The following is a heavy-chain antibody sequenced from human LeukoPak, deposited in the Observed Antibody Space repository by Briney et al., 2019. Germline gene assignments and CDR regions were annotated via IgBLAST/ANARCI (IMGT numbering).Heavy chain of an antibody. J-gene: IGHJ6*03. Sequence: PTASVKVSCKASGYTFTSYGISWVRQAPGQGLEWMGGIIPIFGTANYAQKFQGRVTITTDESTSTAYMELSSLRSEDTAVYYCARVSIAAAGYYYYYMDVWGKGTTVTVSS. CDR3: ARVSIAAAGYYYYYMDV. D-gene: IGHD6-13*01. V-gene: IGHV1-69*05. CDR2: IIPIFGTA. CDR1: GYTFTSYG.